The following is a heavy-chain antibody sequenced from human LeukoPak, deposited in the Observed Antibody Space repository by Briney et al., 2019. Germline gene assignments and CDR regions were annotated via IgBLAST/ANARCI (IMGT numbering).Heavy chain of an antibody. CDR3: ARSGGGTGFDY. Sequence: SETLSLTCIVSGYSISSGYFWGWIRQPPGKGLEWIGRIYHSGSTYYYPSLKSRVTISVDTSKNHFSLRLSSVTAADTAVYYCARSGGGTGFDYWGQGTLVTVSS. J-gene: IGHJ4*02. V-gene: IGHV4-38-2*02. CDR2: IYHSGST. D-gene: IGHD3-16*01. CDR1: GYSISSGYF.